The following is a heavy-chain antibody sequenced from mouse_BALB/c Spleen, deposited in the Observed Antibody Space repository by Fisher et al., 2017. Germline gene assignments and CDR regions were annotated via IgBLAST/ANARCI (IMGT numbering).Heavy chain of an antibody. J-gene: IGHJ4*01. Sequence: HKFKGKATLTVDKSSSTAYMQLRSLTSEDTAVYYCARYPYAMDYWGQGTSVTVSS. V-gene: IGHV1-18*01. CDR3: ARYPYAMDY.